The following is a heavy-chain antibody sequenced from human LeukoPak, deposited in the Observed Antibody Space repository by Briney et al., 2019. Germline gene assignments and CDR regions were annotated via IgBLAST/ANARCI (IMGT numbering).Heavy chain of an antibody. CDR3: AREAKVGGALQY. CDR2: INTDGTFT. CDR1: GFTFSDYW. J-gene: IGHJ4*02. D-gene: IGHD1-26*01. V-gene: IGHV3-74*01. Sequence: GGALRLSCETSGFTFSDYWMHWVRQAPGKGLEWVSRINTDGTFTRYPDSVQGRFTISRDTAKNTLLLQMNSLRAEDTAVYYCAREAKVGGALQYWGQGTLVTVSS.